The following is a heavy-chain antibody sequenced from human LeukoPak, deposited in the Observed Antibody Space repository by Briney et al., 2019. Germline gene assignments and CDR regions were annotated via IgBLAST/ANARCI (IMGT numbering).Heavy chain of an antibody. CDR3: ASSYYDSSGPFSWAFDM. CDR1: GFTFDDYA. CDR2: ISSGSTYM. Sequence: PGGSLRLSCAASGFTFDDYAMHWVRQAPGKGLEWVSSISSGSTYMYYADSGKGRFTISRDNAKNSLYLQMNSLRVEDTAVYYCASSYYDSSGPFSWAFDMWGQGTMVTVSS. D-gene: IGHD3-22*01. J-gene: IGHJ3*02. V-gene: IGHV3-21*01.